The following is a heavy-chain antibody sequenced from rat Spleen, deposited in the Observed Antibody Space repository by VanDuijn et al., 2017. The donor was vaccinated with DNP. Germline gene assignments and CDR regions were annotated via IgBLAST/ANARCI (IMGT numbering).Heavy chain of an antibody. CDR3: AKGGNWFAY. CDR1: GFTFSDYY. V-gene: IGHV5-22*01. CDR2: ISYDGGGS. J-gene: IGHJ3*01. Sequence: EVQLVESGGGLVQSGRSLKLSCAASGFTFSDYYMAWVRQAPTKGLEWVAYISYDGGGSYYGDSVKGRFTISRDNAKSILYLQMNSLRSEDVATYYCAKGGNWFAYWGQGTLVTVSS.